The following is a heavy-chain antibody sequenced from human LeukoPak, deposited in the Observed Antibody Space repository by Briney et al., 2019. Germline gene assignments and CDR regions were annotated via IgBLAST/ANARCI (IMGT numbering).Heavy chain of an antibody. CDR2: ISGGIGTI. J-gene: IGHJ4*02. CDR1: GFTSSSYS. V-gene: IGHV3-48*01. D-gene: IGHD6-19*01. CDR3: AKDSKGYSSGWDLDY. Sequence: GGSLRLSCAASGFTSSSYSMHWVRQAPGKGLEWVSFISGGIGTIYYADSVKGRFTISRDNSKNTLYLQMNSLRAEDTALYYCAKDSKGYSSGWDLDYWGQGTLVTVSS.